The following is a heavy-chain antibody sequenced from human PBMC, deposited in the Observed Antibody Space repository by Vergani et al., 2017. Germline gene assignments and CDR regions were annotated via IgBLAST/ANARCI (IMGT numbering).Heavy chain of an antibody. CDR3: ARVSSSWYYFDY. Sequence: QVQLQESGPGLVKPSQTLSLTCTVSGGSISSGGYYWRWIRQHPGKGLEWIGYIYYSGSTYYNPSLKSRLTISLDTSENHLSLKLTSVTAADTAVYYCARVSSSWYYFDYWGQGTLVTVSS. D-gene: IGHD6-13*01. CDR1: GGSISSGGYY. J-gene: IGHJ4*02. CDR2: IYYSGST. V-gene: IGHV4-31*03.